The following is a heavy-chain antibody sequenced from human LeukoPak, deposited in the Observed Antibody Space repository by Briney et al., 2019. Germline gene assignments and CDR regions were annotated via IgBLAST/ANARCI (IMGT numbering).Heavy chain of an antibody. J-gene: IGHJ5*02. Sequence: SETLSLTCNVSGYSISALANWGWIRQSPGKGLEWIGSFYYGGSTYYNPSLRSRVTISVDTSKNQFSLKLSSVTAADTAVYYCARGHQPGIAAARFDPWGQGTLVTVSS. CDR3: ARGHQPGIAAARFDP. V-gene: IGHV4-38-2*02. CDR2: FYYGGST. CDR1: GYSISALAN. D-gene: IGHD6-13*01.